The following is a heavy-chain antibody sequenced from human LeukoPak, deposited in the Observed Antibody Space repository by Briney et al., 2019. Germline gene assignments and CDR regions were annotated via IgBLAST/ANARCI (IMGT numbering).Heavy chain of an antibody. Sequence: SETLSLTCTVSGGSISTYYWSWIRQPPGKGLEWIAYIYYSGSTNHNPSLKSRVTMSVDTSKNQFSLELSSVTAADTALCYCARVPRIAARQGYYYYMDVWGKGTTVTVSS. V-gene: IGHV4-59*01. CDR1: GGSISTYY. D-gene: IGHD6-6*01. J-gene: IGHJ6*03. CDR2: IYYSGST. CDR3: ARVPRIAARQGYYYYMDV.